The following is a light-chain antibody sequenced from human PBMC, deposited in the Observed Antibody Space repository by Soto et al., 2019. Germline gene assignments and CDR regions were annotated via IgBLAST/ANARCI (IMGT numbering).Light chain of an antibody. J-gene: IGLJ1*01. CDR2: DVS. CDR1: SSDVGGYNY. V-gene: IGLV2-14*01. Sequence: QSVLTQPASVSGSPGQSITISCTGTSSDVGGYNYVSWYQQHPGKAPKLMIYDVSNRPSGVSNRFSGSKSGNTASLTISGLQAEDAADYYCSSYTSSSFYVFGTGTKVTVL. CDR3: SSYTSSSFYV.